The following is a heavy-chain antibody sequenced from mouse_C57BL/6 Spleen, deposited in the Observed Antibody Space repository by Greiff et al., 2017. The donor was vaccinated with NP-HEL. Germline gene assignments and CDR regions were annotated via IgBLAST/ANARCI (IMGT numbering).Heavy chain of an antibody. CDR1: GYSITSGYY. J-gene: IGHJ4*01. CDR3: ASHYGSSPYYAMDY. CDR2: ISYDGSN. D-gene: IGHD1-1*01. Sequence: EVQLQQSGPGLVKPSQSLSLTCSVTGYSITSGYYWNWIRQFPGNKLEWMGYISYDGSNNYNPSLKNRISITRDTSKNQFFLKLNSVTTEDTATYYCASHYGSSPYYAMDYWGQGTSVTVSS. V-gene: IGHV3-6*01.